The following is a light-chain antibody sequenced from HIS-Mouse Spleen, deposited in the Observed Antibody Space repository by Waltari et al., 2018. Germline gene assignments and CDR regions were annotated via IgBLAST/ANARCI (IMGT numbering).Light chain of an antibody. Sequence: DIGMTQSPDSLAVSLGEKDTINCKSSQSGLYSSNNKNYLAWYQQKPGQHPKLLIYWASTRESGVPDRFSGSGSGTDFTLTISSLQAEDVAVYYCQKYYSTPYTFGQGTKLEIK. CDR1: QSGLYSSNNKNY. V-gene: IGKV4-1*01. CDR2: WAS. CDR3: QKYYSTPYT. J-gene: IGKJ2*01.